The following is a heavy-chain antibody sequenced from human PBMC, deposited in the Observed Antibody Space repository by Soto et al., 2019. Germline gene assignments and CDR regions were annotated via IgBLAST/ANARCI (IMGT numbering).Heavy chain of an antibody. J-gene: IGHJ6*02. CDR1: GGSFSGYY. V-gene: IGHV4-34*01. D-gene: IGHD3-10*01. CDR2: INHSGST. Sequence: KPSETLSLTCAVYGGSFSGYYWSWIRQPPGKGLEWIGEINHSGSTNYNPSLKSRVTISVDTSKNQFSLKLSSVTAADTAVYYCAREKVGRFGPLVHSETGWGSSRPGRYGMDVWGQGTTVTVSS. CDR3: AREKVGRFGPLVHSETGWGSSRPGRYGMDV.